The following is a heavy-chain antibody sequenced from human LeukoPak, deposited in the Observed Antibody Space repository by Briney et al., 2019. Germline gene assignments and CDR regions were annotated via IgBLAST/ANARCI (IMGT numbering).Heavy chain of an antibody. Sequence: SETLSLTCAVYGGSFSGYYWSWIRQHPGKGLEWIGYIYYSGSTYYNPSLKSRVTISVDTSKNQFSLKLSSVTAADTAVYYCARVARITMVRGVPYYFDYWGQGTLVTVSS. CDR2: IYYSGST. CDR3: ARVARITMVRGVPYYFDY. D-gene: IGHD3-10*01. J-gene: IGHJ4*02. CDR1: GGSFSGYY. V-gene: IGHV4-31*11.